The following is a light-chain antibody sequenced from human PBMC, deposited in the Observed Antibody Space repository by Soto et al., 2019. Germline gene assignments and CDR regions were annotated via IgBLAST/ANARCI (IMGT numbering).Light chain of an antibody. CDR3: QLYNDYSPYT. J-gene: IGKJ2*01. CDR2: DAS. CDR1: QRISGR. V-gene: IGKV1-5*01. Sequence: DIQMTQAPSTLSASVGNRVTFTCRASQRISGRLAWNRQKPGRAPKLLLFDASSVGIGVPSRFSGSGSGTEFALTISSLQPYDLASYSCQLYNDYSPYTFVQGTKLEI.